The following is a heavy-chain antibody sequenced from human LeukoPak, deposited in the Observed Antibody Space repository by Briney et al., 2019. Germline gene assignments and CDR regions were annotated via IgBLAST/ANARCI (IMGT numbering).Heavy chain of an antibody. CDR1: GFTFSSYA. CDR2: ISYDGSNK. D-gene: IGHD3-3*01. V-gene: IGHV3-30*04. J-gene: IGHJ5*02. CDR3: ARDLDYL. Sequence: XGRSLRLSCAASGFTFSSYAMHWVRQAPGKGLEWVAVISYDGSNKYYADSVKGRFTISRDNSKNTLYLQMNSLRAEDTAVYYCARDLDYLWGQGTLVTVSS.